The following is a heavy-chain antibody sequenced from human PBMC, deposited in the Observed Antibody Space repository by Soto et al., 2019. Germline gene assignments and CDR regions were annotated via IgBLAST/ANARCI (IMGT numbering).Heavy chain of an antibody. CDR3: TRELAYCADGNCYAKWGT. V-gene: IGHV4-39*01. D-gene: IGHD2-21*01. Sequence: AETLSLTCLVSGGSVSSSSYYWSRTRQPPGKGLEWIGSIYYSGRTYYNPSLKRRVTISVDTSKTQFSLKLSCGGAAEEFAHSSTRELAYCADGNCYAKWGTWGQGTLDTVSS. CDR2: IYYSGRT. J-gene: IGHJ5*02. CDR1: GGSVSSSSYY.